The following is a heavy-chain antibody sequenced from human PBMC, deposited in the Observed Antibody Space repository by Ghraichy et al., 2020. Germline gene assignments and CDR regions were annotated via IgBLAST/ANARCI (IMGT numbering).Heavy chain of an antibody. J-gene: IGHJ4*02. CDR1: GFTFSSCS. V-gene: IGHV3-21*01. Sequence: GESLNISCAASGFTFSSCSMNWVRQAPGKGLEWVSSISSGSSYIYYADSVKGRFTISRDNAKNSLYLQMNSLRGEDTAVYYCVKIVAAGSTYFDYWGQGTLVTVSS. CDR3: VKIVAAGSTYFDY. D-gene: IGHD6-13*01. CDR2: ISSGSSYI.